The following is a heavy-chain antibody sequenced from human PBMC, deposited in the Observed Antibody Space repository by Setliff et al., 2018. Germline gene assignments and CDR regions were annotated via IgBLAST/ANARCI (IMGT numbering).Heavy chain of an antibody. D-gene: IGHD5-18*01. CDR1: GFTFATYS. Sequence: PGGSLRLSCAASGFTFATYSMHWVRQAPGKGLEWVSSIGRSSTYMHYADSLKGRLTISRDSAKNSVFLQMSSLRIEDAAVYFCARSPGWIPWFDSWGQGTLVTVSS. CDR2: IGRSSTYM. J-gene: IGHJ5*01. V-gene: IGHV3-21*01. CDR3: ARSPGWIPWFDS.